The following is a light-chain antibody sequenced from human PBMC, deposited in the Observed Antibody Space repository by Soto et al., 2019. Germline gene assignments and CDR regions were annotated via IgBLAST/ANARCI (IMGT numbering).Light chain of an antibody. CDR2: DVT. Sequence: QSALTQPPSVSGSPGQSVTISCTVTSSDVGDYEHVSWYQQAPGTAPKLIIFDVTNRPSGVPDRFSGSKSGNTPSLTISGLQAEDEADYYCSSYTSSSTPYVFGTGTKVTV. J-gene: IGLJ1*01. V-gene: IGLV2-18*02. CDR1: SSDVGDYEH. CDR3: SSYTSSSTPYV.